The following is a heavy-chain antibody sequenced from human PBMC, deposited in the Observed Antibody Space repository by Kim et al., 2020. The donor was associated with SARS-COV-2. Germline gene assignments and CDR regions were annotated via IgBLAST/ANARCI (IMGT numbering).Heavy chain of an antibody. CDR3: AREESGSYFFYFDY. Sequence: GGSLRLSCAASGFTFSSYWMSWVRQAPGKGLEWVANIKQDGSEKYYVDSVKGRFTISRENAKNSLYLQMNSLRAEDTAVYYCAREESGSYFFYFDYWGQGTLVTVSS. V-gene: IGHV3-7*01. D-gene: IGHD3-10*01. CDR1: GFTFSSYW. J-gene: IGHJ4*02. CDR2: IKQDGSEK.